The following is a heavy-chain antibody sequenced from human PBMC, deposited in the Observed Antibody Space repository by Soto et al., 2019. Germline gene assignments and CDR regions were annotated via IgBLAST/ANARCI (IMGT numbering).Heavy chain of an antibody. V-gene: IGHV1-3*01. CDR2: INAGNGNT. Sequence: QVQLVQSGAEVKKPGASVKVSCKASGYTFTSYAMHWVRQAPGQRLEWMGWINAGNGNTKYSQKFQGRVTITRDTSARTAYMELSSLGSEDTAVYYCARAQPSIAARRFAFDIWGQGTMVTVSS. CDR1: GYTFTSYA. D-gene: IGHD6-6*01. CDR3: ARAQPSIAARRFAFDI. J-gene: IGHJ3*02.